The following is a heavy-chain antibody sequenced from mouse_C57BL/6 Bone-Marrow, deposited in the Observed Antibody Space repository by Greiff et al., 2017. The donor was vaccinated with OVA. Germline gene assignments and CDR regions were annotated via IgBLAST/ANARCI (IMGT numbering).Heavy chain of an antibody. CDR1: GFNIKNTY. J-gene: IGHJ4*01. CDR3: ARSDDYDVGDAMDY. Sequence: EVQLQQSVAELVRPGASVKLSCTASGFNIKNTYMHWVKQRPEQGLEWIGRIDPANGNTKYAPKLKGQATITADTPSTTAYLQLSSLTSEDTAIYYWARSDDYDVGDAMDYWGQGTSVTGSS. V-gene: IGHV14-3*01. D-gene: IGHD2-4*01. CDR2: IDPANGNT.